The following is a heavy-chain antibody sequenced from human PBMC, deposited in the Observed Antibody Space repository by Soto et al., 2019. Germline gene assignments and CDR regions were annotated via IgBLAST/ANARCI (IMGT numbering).Heavy chain of an antibody. Sequence: ASVKVSCKASGYTFPSYDINWVRQATGQGLEWMGWMNPNSGNTGYAQKFQGRVTMTRNTSISTAYMELSSLRSEDTAVYYCARELFVPAANVYYYYYMDVWGKGTTVTVSS. V-gene: IGHV1-8*01. CDR3: ARELFVPAANVYYYYYMDV. CDR2: MNPNSGNT. CDR1: GYTFPSYD. J-gene: IGHJ6*03. D-gene: IGHD2-2*01.